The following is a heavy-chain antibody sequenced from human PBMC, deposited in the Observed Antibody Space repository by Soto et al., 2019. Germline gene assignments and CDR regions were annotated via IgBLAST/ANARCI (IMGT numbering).Heavy chain of an antibody. Sequence: QVQLQESGPGLVKPSETLSLTCSVSGGSISSDNYYWSWIRQPPGKCLEWIGYIYYTGSTYYNPSLKSRVLISIDTSKNQFSLKLNSVTAADTAVYYCASTSYFDNSGSAYWGQGTLVTVSS. CDR2: IYYTGST. CDR1: GGSISSDNYY. V-gene: IGHV4-30-4*01. J-gene: IGHJ4*02. D-gene: IGHD3-22*01. CDR3: ASTSYFDNSGSAY.